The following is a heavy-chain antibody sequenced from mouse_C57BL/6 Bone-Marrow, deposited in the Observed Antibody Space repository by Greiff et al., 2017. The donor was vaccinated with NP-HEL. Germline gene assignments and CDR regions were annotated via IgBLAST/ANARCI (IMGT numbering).Heavy chain of an antibody. CDR1: GFTFSNYW. CDR3: TEFITTVVGYFDV. D-gene: IGHD1-1*01. J-gene: IGHJ1*03. V-gene: IGHV6-3*01. CDR2: IRLKSDNYAT. Sequence: EVQLVESGGGLVQPGGSMKLSCVASGFTFSNYWMNWVRQSPEKGLEWVAQIRLKSDNYATHYAESVKGRFTISRDESKSSVYLQMNNLRAEDTGIYYCTEFITTVVGYFDVWGTGTTVTVSS.